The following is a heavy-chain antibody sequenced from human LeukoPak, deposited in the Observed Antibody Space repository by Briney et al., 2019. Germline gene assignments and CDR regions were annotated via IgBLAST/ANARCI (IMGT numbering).Heavy chain of an antibody. J-gene: IGHJ4*02. D-gene: IGHD2-8*01. CDR3: ATLNGPLFEY. CDR1: GSTFSNYW. Sequence: PGGFLRLSCAASGSTFSNYWMSWVRQAPGKGLEWVASIHQHGNEKYFVDSVRGRFTISRDNAKNSLYLQMSSLRAEDTAVYYCATLNGPLFEYWGQGTLVTVSA. V-gene: IGHV3-7*01. CDR2: IHQHGNEK.